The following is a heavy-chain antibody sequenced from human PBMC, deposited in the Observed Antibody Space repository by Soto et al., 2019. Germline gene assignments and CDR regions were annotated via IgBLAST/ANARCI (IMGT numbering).Heavy chain of an antibody. V-gene: IGHV4-59*01. CDR2: IYYSGST. CDR3: ARAIFHYYDSSGTYYFDY. Sequence: SETLSLTCTVSGGSISSYYWIWIRQPPGKGLEWIGYIYYSGSTNYNPSLKSRVTISVDTSKNQFSLKLSSVTAADTAVYYCARAIFHYYDSSGTYYFDYWGQGTLVTVSS. D-gene: IGHD3-22*01. J-gene: IGHJ4*02. CDR1: GGSISSYY.